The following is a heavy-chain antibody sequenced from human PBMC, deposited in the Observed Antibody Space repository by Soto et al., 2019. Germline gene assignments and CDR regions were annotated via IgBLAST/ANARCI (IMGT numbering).Heavy chain of an antibody. CDR2: IDPSDSYT. Sequence: EVRLVQSGAEVKKPGESLRISCKGSGYSFTGYWISWVRQMPGKGLEWMGRIDPSDSYTNYSPSFQGHVTISADKSICIASLQQSSIKSPDIAMYYHSRRGNTYYNCFDPWGQGTLVTVSS. CDR1: GYSFTGYW. D-gene: IGHD5-18*01. J-gene: IGHJ5*02. CDR3: SRRGNTYYNCFDP. V-gene: IGHV5-10-1*01.